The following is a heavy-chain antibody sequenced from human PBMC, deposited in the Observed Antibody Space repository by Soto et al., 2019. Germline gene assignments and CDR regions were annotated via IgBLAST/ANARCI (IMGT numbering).Heavy chain of an antibody. CDR3: ARIPQTVTARRTFDV. Sequence: QVTLKESGPVLVKPTETLMLTCTVSGFSLSSTQMGVSWIRQPPGKALEWLAHVFSNGEKIYSTSLKSRLTISKYTSKSQVFLTMTNLDPVDTATDFCARIPQTVTARRTFDVWGQGTLVTVSS. CDR2: VFSNGEK. J-gene: IGHJ3*01. CDR1: GFSLSSTQMG. V-gene: IGHV2-26*01. D-gene: IGHD1-1*01.